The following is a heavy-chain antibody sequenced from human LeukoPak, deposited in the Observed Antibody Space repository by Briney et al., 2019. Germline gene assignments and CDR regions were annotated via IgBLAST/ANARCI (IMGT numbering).Heavy chain of an antibody. J-gene: IGHJ4*02. CDR3: ARTMSYSSSWDFDY. Sequence: GGSLRLSCAASGFTFSSYSMNWVRQAPGKGLEWVSYISSSSSTIYYADSVKGRFTISRDNAKNSLYLQMNSLRAEDTAVYYCARTMSYSSSWDFDYWGQGTLVTVSS. CDR1: GFTFSSYS. CDR2: ISSSSSTI. D-gene: IGHD6-13*01. V-gene: IGHV3-48*01.